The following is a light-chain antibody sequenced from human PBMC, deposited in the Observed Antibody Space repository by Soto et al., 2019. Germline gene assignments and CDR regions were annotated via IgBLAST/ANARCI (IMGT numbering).Light chain of an antibody. V-gene: IGKV3-20*01. CDR1: QSVSSNY. CDR3: QQYGRSPGLFT. CDR2: DTS. Sequence: EIVLTQSPGTLSLSPGKRATLSCRASQSVSSNYLAWYQQKPGQAPKLLIYDTSTRATGVPDRFSGSGSGTDFTLTISRLDPEDFAVYYCQQYGRSPGLFTFGPGTKVDSK. J-gene: IGKJ3*01.